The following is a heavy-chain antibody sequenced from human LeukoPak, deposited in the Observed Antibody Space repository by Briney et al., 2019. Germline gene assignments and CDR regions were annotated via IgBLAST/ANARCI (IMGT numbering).Heavy chain of an antibody. V-gene: IGHV3-30-3*01. D-gene: IGHD3-10*01. Sequence: GGSLRLSCAASGFTFSSYAMHWVRQAPGKGLEWVAVISYDGSNKYYADSVKGRFTISRDNSKNTLYLQMNSLRAEDTAVYYCASSLFGRAYFDYWGQGTLVTVSS. CDR3: ASSLFGRAYFDY. CDR2: ISYDGSNK. CDR1: GFTFSSYA. J-gene: IGHJ4*02.